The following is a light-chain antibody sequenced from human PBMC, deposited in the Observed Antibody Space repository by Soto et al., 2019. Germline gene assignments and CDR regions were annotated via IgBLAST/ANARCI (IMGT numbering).Light chain of an antibody. CDR2: KAS. Sequence: DIQMTKSPSTLSTSVGDRVSITCLSSQSISTWLAWYQQKPVKAPNVLIYKASTLQSGVPSRFSGSGSGTEFTLTISSLQPDDFATYFCHQYSSYPRTFGLGTKVDIK. CDR1: QSISTW. V-gene: IGKV1-5*03. J-gene: IGKJ1*01. CDR3: HQYSSYPRT.